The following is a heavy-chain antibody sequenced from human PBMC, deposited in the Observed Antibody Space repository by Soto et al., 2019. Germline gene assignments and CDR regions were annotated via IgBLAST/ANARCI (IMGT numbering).Heavy chain of an antibody. CDR2: IIPIFGTA. CDR3: ARSTTVTTPCYVGFDP. Sequence: SVKVSCKASGGTFSSYAISWVRQAPGQGLEWMGGIIPIFGTANYAQKFQGRVTITADESTSTAYMELSSLRSEDTAVYYCARSTTVTTPCYVGFDPWGQGTLVTVPQ. J-gene: IGHJ5*02. D-gene: IGHD4-17*01. V-gene: IGHV1-69*13. CDR1: GGTFSSYA.